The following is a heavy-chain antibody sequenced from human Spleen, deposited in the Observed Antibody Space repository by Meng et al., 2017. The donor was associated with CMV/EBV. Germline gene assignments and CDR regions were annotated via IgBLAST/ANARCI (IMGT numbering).Heavy chain of an antibody. CDR2: IYYSGST. D-gene: IGHD1-1*01. V-gene: IGHV4-59*01. Sequence: GSLRLSCTVSGGSISSYYWSWIRQPPGKGLEWIGYIYYSGSTNYNPSLKSRVTISVDTSKNQFSLKLSSVTAADTAVYYCARDKTWNGAFDIWGQGTMVTVSS. CDR3: ARDKTWNGAFDI. J-gene: IGHJ3*02. CDR1: GGSISSYY.